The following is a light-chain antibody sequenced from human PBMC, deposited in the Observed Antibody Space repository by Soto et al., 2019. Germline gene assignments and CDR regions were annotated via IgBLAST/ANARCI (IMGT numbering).Light chain of an antibody. CDR2: DNS. CDR1: NSNIGNNY. V-gene: IGLV1-51*01. Sequence: QSVLTQPPSVSAAPGQTVTISCSGSNSNIGNNYVSWYQQLPGTAPTLLIYDNSNRPSGIPDRCSGSKSGTSATLGITGLQTGDEADYYCGTWDSSLSAYVFGTGTKLTVL. J-gene: IGLJ1*01. CDR3: GTWDSSLSAYV.